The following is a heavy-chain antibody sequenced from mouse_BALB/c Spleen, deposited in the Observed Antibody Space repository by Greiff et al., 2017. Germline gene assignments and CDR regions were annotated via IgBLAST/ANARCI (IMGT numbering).Heavy chain of an antibody. J-gene: IGHJ2*01. CDR2: ISSGGSYT. V-gene: IGHV5-9-4*01. CDR3: ARDGNYGGFDY. CDR1: GFTFSSYA. Sequence: EVKLMESGGGLVKPGGSLKLSCAASGFTFSSYAMSWVRQSPEKRLEWVAEISSGGSYTYYPDTVTGRFTISRDNAKNTLYLEMSSLRSEDTAMYYCARDGNYGGFDYWGQGTTLTVSS. D-gene: IGHD2-1*01.